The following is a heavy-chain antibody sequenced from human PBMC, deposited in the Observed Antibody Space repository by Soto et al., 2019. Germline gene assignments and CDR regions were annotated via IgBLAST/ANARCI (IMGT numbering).Heavy chain of an antibody. CDR2: IVVGSGNT. J-gene: IGHJ6*03. D-gene: IGHD3-9*01. V-gene: IGHV1-58*02. CDR3: AADRGPYYDILTGYYRPAYYYYMDV. CDR1: GFTFTSSA. Sequence: SVKVSCKASGFTFTSSAMQWVRQARGQRLEWIGWIVVGSGNTNYAQKFQERVTITRDMSTSTAYMELSSLRSEDTAVYYCAADRGPYYDILTGYYRPAYYYYMDVWGKGTTVTVPS.